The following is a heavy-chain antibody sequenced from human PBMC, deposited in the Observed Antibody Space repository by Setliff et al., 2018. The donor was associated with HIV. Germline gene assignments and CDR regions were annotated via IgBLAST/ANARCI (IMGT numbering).Heavy chain of an antibody. V-gene: IGHV3-48*01. J-gene: IGHJ4*02. CDR2: ISSSSSTI. CDR3: ARGSRDGYRLPFGY. CDR1: GFTLSSHS. D-gene: IGHD5-12*01. Sequence: PGESLKISCAASGFTLSSHSMSWVRQAPGKGLEWISYISSSSSTIYYADSVKGRFTISRDNAKNSLFLQMNSLRAEDTAVYYCARGSRDGYRLPFGYWGQGTLVTVSS.